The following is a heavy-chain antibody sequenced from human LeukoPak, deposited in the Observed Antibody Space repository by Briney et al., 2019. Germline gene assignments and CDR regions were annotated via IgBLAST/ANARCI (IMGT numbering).Heavy chain of an antibody. CDR2: SYYSGST. CDR3: ARDGGGGEDYYYYYYMDV. J-gene: IGHJ6*03. D-gene: IGHD2-21*01. CDR1: GGSISSGDYY. Sequence: PSQTLSLTCTVSGGSISSGDYYSSWSRQPPGKGLERIGYSYYSGSTYYNPSLKSRVTISVDTSKNQFSLKLSSVTAADTAVYYCARDGGGGEDYYYYYYMDVWGKGTTVTVSS. V-gene: IGHV4-30-4*08.